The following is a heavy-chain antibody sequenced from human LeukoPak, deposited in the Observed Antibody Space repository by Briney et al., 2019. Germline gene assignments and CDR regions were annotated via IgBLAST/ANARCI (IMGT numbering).Heavy chain of an antibody. CDR3: ARDLSYYDSSGHAAY. D-gene: IGHD3-22*01. CDR2: IYHSGST. CDR1: GYSISSGYY. V-gene: IGHV4-38-2*02. Sequence: PSETLSLTCTVSGYSISSGYYWGWIRQPPGKGLEWIGSIYHSGSTYYNPSLKSRVTISVDTSKNQFSLKLSSVTAADTAVYYCARDLSYYDSSGHAAYWGQGTLVTVSS. J-gene: IGHJ4*02.